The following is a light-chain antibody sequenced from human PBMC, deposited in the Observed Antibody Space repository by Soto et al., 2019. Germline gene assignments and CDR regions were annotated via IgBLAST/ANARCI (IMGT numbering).Light chain of an antibody. CDR3: QQYNSYTGT. CDR2: DAS. J-gene: IGKJ1*01. CDR1: QSISSW. V-gene: IGKV1-5*01. Sequence: DIQMTQSPSTLSASVGDRVTITCRASQSISSWLAWYQQKPGKDPKLLIYDASSLESGVPSRFSGSGSGTEFTLTISRLQTDDFATYYCQQYNSYTGTFGQGTKVDIK.